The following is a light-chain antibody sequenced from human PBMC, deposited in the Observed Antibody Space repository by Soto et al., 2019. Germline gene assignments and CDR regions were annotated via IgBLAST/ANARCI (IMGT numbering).Light chain of an antibody. CDR3: HQYGSSPKT. CDR1: QSVSSSY. Sequence: EIVLTQSPGTLSLSPGERATLSCRASQSVSSSYLAWYQQKPGQAPRLLIYGASTRATGIPDRFSGSGSGTDFTLTMSRLEAEEFAVYFCHQYGSSPKTFGQGTKVELK. V-gene: IGKV3-20*01. J-gene: IGKJ1*01. CDR2: GAS.